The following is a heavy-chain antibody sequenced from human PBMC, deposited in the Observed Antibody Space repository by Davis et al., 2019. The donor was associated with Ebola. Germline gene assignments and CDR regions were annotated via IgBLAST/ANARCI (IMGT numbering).Heavy chain of an antibody. CDR2: IYYSGRT. D-gene: IGHD5-24*01. Sequence: SETLSLTCTVSGGSISSYYWSWIRQPPGKGLEWIGSIYYSGRTFYNPSLKSRVTISVDTSRNQFSLKLTSVTAADTAMYYCGYNGFDFWGQGTLVTVSS. CDR1: GGSISSYY. V-gene: IGHV4-59*05. CDR3: GYNGFDF. J-gene: IGHJ4*02.